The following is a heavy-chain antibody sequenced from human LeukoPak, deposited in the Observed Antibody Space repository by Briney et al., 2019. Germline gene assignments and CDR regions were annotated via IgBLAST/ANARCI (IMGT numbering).Heavy chain of an antibody. CDR3: AKGAAAGKVDWFDP. D-gene: IGHD6-13*01. CDR2: ITGYGAT. V-gene: IGHV3-23*01. Sequence: RSLRLSCAASGFTFRNFAMTWVRQAPGTGLQWVSTITGYGATFYADSVRGRFTIFRDTSMNTLFLQMNSLGAEDTAVYYCAKGAAAGKVDWFDPWGQGTLVTVSS. CDR1: GFTFRNFA. J-gene: IGHJ5*02.